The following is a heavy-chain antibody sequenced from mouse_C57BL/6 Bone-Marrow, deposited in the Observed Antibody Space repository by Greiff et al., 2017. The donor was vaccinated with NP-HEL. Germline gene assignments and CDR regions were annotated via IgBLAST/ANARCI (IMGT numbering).Heavy chain of an antibody. J-gene: IGHJ2*01. Sequence: EVMLVESGGDLVKPGGSLKLSCAASGFTFSSYGMSWVRQTPDKRLEWVATISSGGSYTYYPDSVKGRFTISRDNAKNTLYLQMSSLKSEDTAMYDCARRGGGNYFDYWGQGTTLTVSS. CDR1: GFTFSSYG. V-gene: IGHV5-6*02. CDR3: ARRGGGNYFDY. CDR2: ISSGGSYT. D-gene: IGHD1-1*02.